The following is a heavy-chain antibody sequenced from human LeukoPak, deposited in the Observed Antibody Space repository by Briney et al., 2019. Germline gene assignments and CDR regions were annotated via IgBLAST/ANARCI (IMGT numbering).Heavy chain of an antibody. J-gene: IGHJ5*02. CDR3: ARDLQDSGSYPTWFDP. Sequence: PSQTLSLTCTVSGASITSGAFYWGWIRQPPGKGLEFIGHINYRGSTYYNPSLDSRLSISVATSKNQFSLTLASVTAADTAIYYCARDLQDSGSYPTWFDPWGQGILVYVSS. V-gene: IGHV4-31*03. CDR2: INYRGST. D-gene: IGHD1-26*01. CDR1: GASITSGAFY.